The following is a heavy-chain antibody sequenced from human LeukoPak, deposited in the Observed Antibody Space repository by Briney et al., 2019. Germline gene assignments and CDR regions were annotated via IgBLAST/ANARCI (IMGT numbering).Heavy chain of an antibody. CDR2: INSDGSST. V-gene: IGHV3-74*01. CDR3: ARGRGIEYYYDSSGRSDFDY. Sequence: PGGSLRLSCAASGFTFSSYWMHWVRHAPGKGLVWVSRINSDGSSTSYADSVKGRFTISGDNAKNTLYLQMNSLRAEDTAVYYCARGRGIEYYYDSSGRSDFDYWGQGTLVTVSS. CDR1: GFTFSSYW. J-gene: IGHJ4*02. D-gene: IGHD3-22*01.